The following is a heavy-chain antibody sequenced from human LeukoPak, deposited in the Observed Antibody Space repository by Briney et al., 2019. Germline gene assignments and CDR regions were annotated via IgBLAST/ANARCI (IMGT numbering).Heavy chain of an antibody. J-gene: IGHJ4*02. CDR2: IGGSGSST. CDR1: GFTFSSYA. V-gene: IGHV3-23*01. Sequence: GGSQRLSCAAAGFTFSSYAMNWVRQAPGKGLEWVSVIGGSGSSTNYADSVRGRFTISRDNSKNTLYLEMNSLRVDDTAVYYCARDPRSAAPDYFDSWGQGTLVTVSS. CDR3: ARDPRSAAPDYFDS. D-gene: IGHD6-13*01.